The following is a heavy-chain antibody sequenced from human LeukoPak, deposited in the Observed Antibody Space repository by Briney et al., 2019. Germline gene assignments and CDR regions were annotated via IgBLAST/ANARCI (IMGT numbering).Heavy chain of an antibody. V-gene: IGHV3-23*01. CDR1: GFTFSSYA. Sequence: GGSLRLSCAASGFTFSSYAMSWVRQAPGNGLEWVSVITSTGGGAYYADSVKGRFTISRENSKNTLYLQMNSLRADDTAVYYCAKVGSGWSSDYWGQGTLVTVSS. CDR2: ITSTGGGA. D-gene: IGHD6-19*01. J-gene: IGHJ4*02. CDR3: AKVGSGWSSDY.